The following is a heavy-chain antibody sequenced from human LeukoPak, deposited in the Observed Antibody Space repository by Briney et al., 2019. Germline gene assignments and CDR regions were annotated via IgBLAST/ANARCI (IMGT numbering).Heavy chain of an antibody. Sequence: ASVKVSCKVSGYTLTELSMHWVRQAPGKGLEWMGGFDPEDGETIYAQKFQGRVTMTEDTSTDTAFMELSSLRSEDTAVYYCARGAGTRLMVILGVYFDYWGQGTLVTVSS. D-gene: IGHD5-18*01. CDR3: ARGAGTRLMVILGVYFDY. J-gene: IGHJ4*02. V-gene: IGHV1-24*01. CDR1: GYTLTELS. CDR2: FDPEDGET.